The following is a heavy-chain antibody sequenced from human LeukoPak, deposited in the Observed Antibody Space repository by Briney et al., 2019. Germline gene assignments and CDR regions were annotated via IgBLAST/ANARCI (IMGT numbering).Heavy chain of an antibody. CDR3: ARGLGYNIY. J-gene: IGHJ4*02. D-gene: IGHD1-1*01. V-gene: IGHV3-23*01. CDR1: GFTFSSYA. Sequence: GGSLRLSCAASGFTFSSYAMSWVRQAPGKGLEWVSAISGTGGRTYYADSVKGRFTISRDNSKNTLYLQMNSLRAEDTAVYYCARGLGYNIYWGQGTLVTVSS. CDR2: ISGTGGRT.